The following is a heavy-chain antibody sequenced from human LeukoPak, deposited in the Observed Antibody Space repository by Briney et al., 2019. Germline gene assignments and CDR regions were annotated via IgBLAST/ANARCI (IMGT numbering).Heavy chain of an antibody. CDR1: GFTFSTYG. J-gene: IGHJ3*01. V-gene: IGHV3-23*01. D-gene: IGHD7-27*01. CDR3: VRDLHWGGFDV. CDR2: ISPSVDIT. Sequence: GGSLRLSCAASGFTFSTYGMNWVRQAPGKGLEWVSCISPSVDITYYTDSVMGRFSISRDDPKSTVSLQMSRLRGEDTDLYYCVRDLHWGGFDVWGQGTMVTVSS.